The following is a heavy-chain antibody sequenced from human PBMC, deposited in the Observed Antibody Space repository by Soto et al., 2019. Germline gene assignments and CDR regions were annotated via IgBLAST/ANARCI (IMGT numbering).Heavy chain of an antibody. Sequence: GGSLRLSCAASGFTFSSYWMHWVRQAPGKGLVWVSRINSDGSSTSYADSVKGRFTISRDNAKNTLYLQMNSLRAEDTAVYYCARTWSGADAFDIWGQGTMVTVSS. CDR3: ARTWSGADAFDI. CDR1: GFTFSSYW. CDR2: INSDGSST. J-gene: IGHJ3*02. V-gene: IGHV3-74*01. D-gene: IGHD7-27*01.